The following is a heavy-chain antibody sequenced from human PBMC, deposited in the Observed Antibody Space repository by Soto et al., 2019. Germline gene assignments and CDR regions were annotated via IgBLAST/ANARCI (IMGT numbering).Heavy chain of an antibody. V-gene: IGHV4-4*07. J-gene: IGHJ4*02. Sequence: QVQLQESGPGLVKPSETLSLTCTVSGGSISDYYWTWIRQPAGKGLEWIGRVYSSGSTNYNPSLKSRVTMSVDRGKNQFSLKLNFVTSADSAVYYCARDGRFSSGWTTYFDHWGQGALVTVSS. D-gene: IGHD6-19*01. CDR2: VYSSGST. CDR1: GGSISDYY. CDR3: ARDGRFSSGWTTYFDH.